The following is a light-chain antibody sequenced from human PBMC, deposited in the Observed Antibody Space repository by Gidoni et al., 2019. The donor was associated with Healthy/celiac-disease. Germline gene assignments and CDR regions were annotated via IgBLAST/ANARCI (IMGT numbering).Light chain of an antibody. V-gene: IGKV1-39*01. CDR3: QQSYSTWT. CDR1: QSISSY. J-gene: IGKJ1*01. CDR2: AAS. Sequence: DSQMTQSPSSLSASVGDRVTITCRASQSISSYLNWYQQKPGKAPKLLIYAASSLQSGVPSRFSGSGSGTDFTLPISSLPPEDFATYSCQQSYSTWTFGQGTKVEIK.